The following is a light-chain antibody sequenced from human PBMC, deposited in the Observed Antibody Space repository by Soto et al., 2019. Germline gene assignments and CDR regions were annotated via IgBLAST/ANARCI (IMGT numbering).Light chain of an antibody. CDR2: GAS. J-gene: IGKJ4*01. CDR1: QSVSSSF. Sequence: EIVLTQSPGTLSLSPGERATLSCRASQSVSSSFLAWYQQKPGQAPRLLIYGASSRATGIPDRFSGSGSGTDFTLTIIRPEPEYVVVYYCQQYVSSPLTFGGGTKVEIK. CDR3: QQYVSSPLT. V-gene: IGKV3-20*01.